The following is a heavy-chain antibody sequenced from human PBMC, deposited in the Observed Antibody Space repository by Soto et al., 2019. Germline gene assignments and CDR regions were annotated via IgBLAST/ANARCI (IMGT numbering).Heavy chain of an antibody. J-gene: IGHJ3*02. CDR2: IYSGGST. V-gene: IGHV3-53*01. Sequence: GGSLRPSCAASGFTVSSNYMSWVRQAPGKGLEWVSVIYSGGSTYYADSVKGRFTISRDNSKNTLYLQMNSLRAEDTAVYYCARDIGSGSYREDAFDIWGQGTMVTVSS. D-gene: IGHD1-26*01. CDR3: ARDIGSGSYREDAFDI. CDR1: GFTVSSNY.